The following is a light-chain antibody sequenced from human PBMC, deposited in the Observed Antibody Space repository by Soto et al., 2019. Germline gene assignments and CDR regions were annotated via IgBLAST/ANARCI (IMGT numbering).Light chain of an antibody. V-gene: IGKV1-17*01. CDR3: LQHNSYPLT. CDR1: QGIRND. Sequence: DIQMTQSPSSLSASVGDRVTITCRASQGIRNDLAWYQQKPGQAPKRLIYAASSLQSGVPSRFSGSGSGTEFTLTISSLQPEDFATYYCLQHNSYPLTFGGGNKVEIK. CDR2: AAS. J-gene: IGKJ4*01.